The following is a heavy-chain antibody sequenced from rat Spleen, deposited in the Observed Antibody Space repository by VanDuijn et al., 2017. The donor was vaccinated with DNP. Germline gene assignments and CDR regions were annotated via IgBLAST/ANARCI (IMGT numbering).Heavy chain of an antibody. J-gene: IGHJ4*01. CDR2: ITSGAGTT. CDR3: RRVGDLHDGGDGAALDA. CDR1: GFTFNKYW. V-gene: IGHV5-31*01. D-gene: IGHD1-12*02. Sequence: EVQLVESGGDLVQPGRSLKLSCVASGFTFNKYWMTWIRQVPGKGLEWVAAITSGAGTTSYADSVKGRFTVSRDDAGNTLYLQMNILRSEDTATYDCRRVGDLHDGGDGAALDAWGQGTSVTVSS.